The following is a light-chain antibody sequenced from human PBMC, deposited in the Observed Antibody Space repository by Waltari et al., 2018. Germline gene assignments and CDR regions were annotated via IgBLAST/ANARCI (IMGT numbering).Light chain of an antibody. CDR1: KNIGTW. CDR2: DGS. J-gene: IGKJ4*01. CDR3: QQSYSPPFS. V-gene: IGKV1-5*01. Sequence: IAMTQSPSTLSASVGDSVTITCRASKNIGTWVAWYQQKPGKAPKLLIFDGSTLESGVPSRFSGSASGTDFTLTINSLQPDDFASYFCQQSYSPPFSFGGGTKVEIK.